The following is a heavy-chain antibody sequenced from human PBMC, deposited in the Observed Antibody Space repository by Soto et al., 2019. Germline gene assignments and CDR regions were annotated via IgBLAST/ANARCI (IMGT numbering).Heavy chain of an antibody. J-gene: IGHJ6*02. V-gene: IGHV3-23*01. CDR3: ARGDRGGSGSPASYYYSGLDV. D-gene: IGHD3-10*01. CDR1: GFTFSSYA. Sequence: DVQLLESGGHLVQPGGSLRLSCAASGFTFSSYAMSWVRQAPWKGLEWVSSVSAGGDMTYYSDSVKGRFTISRDNSNNPLFLQMNSLRIEYTALYYCARGDRGGSGSPASYYYSGLDVWGQGATVTVS. CDR2: VSAGGDMT.